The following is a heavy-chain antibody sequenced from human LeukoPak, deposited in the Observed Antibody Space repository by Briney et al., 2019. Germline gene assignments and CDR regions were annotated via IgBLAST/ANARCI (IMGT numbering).Heavy chain of an antibody. D-gene: IGHD6-13*01. J-gene: IGHJ4*02. CDR2: IYSGGST. CDR1: GFTVSSNY. Sequence: GGSLRLSCAASGFTVSSNYMSWVRQAPGKGLEWVSVIYSGGSTYYADSVKGRFTISRHNSKNTLYLQMNSLRAEDTAVYYCARFGYSSSWYYFDYWGQGTLVTVSS. CDR3: ARFGYSSSWYYFDY. V-gene: IGHV3-53*04.